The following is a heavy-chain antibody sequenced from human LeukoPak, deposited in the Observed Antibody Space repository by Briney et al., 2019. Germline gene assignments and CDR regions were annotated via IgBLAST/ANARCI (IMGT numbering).Heavy chain of an antibody. CDR3: ARDGLHLGLGAFDI. Sequence: AVSLRCSCSASGFTCSSYSRNRVRQAPGNELEGCSSSSSSSSYIYYADSVKGRFTISRDNDKNSLYLQMNSLRAEDTPVYYCARDGLHLGLGAFDIWGQGTMVTVYS. CDR2: SSSSSSYI. CDR1: GFTCSSYS. D-gene: IGHD3-16*01. J-gene: IGHJ3*02. V-gene: IGHV3-21*01.